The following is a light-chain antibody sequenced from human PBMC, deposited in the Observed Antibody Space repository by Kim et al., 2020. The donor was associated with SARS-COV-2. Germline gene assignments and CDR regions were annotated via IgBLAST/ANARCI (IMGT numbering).Light chain of an antibody. Sequence: QSALTQPPSASGSPGQSVIISCTGTSSDIGAYKYVSWYQQHPDKAPKLMIYEVNRRPSGVPDRFSGSKSGNTASLTVSGLQAEDEADYYCTSYAGSNNLDVFGTGTKVTVL. J-gene: IGLJ1*01. CDR1: SSDIGAYKY. CDR3: TSYAGSNNLDV. V-gene: IGLV2-8*01. CDR2: EVN.